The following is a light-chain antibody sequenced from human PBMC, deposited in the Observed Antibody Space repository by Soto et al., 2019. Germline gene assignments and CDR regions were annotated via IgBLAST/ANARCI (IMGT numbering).Light chain of an antibody. CDR1: SSDVGAYNY. V-gene: IGLV2-14*01. CDR2: EVT. J-gene: IGLJ1*01. Sequence: QSALAQPASVSGSPGQSITISCTGTSSDVGAYNYVSWYQHHPGKVPKLLIYEVTNRPSGVSDRFSGSKSGNTASLTISGLQAEDEADYYCSSKRDSSTLFVFGTGTKGTV. CDR3: SSKRDSSTLFV.